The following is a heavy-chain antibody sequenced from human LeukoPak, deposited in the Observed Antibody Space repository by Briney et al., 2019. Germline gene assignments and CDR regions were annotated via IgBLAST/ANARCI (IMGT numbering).Heavy chain of an antibody. J-gene: IGHJ6*03. Sequence: SETLSLTCTVSGGSISSYYWSWIRQPAGKGLEWIGRIYTSGSTNYNPSLKSRVTISVDTSKNQFSLKLSSVTAADTAVYYCARGYCSGGSCYSVITHYYYYMDVWGKGTTVTVSS. D-gene: IGHD2-15*01. CDR3: ARGYCSGGSCYSVITHYYYYMDV. V-gene: IGHV4-4*07. CDR1: GGSISSYY. CDR2: IYTSGST.